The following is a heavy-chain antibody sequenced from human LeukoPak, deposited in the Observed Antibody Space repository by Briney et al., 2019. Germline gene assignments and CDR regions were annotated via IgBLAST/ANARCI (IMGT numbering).Heavy chain of an antibody. CDR1: GYTFTKYG. CDR2: ISPYNGNT. V-gene: IGHV1-18*01. D-gene: IGHD3-10*01. J-gene: IGHJ4*02. Sequence: GASVKVSCKASGYTFTKYGINWVRQAPGQGLEWMGWISPYNGNTNYAQKLQGRVTMTTDTSTSTAYMELRSLRSDDTAVYYCAYAVSGSGSYYPLDYWGQGTLVTVSS. CDR3: AYAVSGSGSYYPLDY.